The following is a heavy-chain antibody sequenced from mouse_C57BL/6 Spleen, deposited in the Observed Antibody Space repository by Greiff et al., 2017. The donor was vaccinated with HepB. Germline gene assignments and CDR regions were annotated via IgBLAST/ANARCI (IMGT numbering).Heavy chain of an antibody. CDR3: AREGLFGGLGAY. Sequence: VQLQQSGPELVKPGASVKMSCKASGYTFTDYNMHWVKQSHGKSLEWIGYINPNNGGTSYNQKFKGKATLTVNKSSSTAYMELRSLTSEDSAVYYCAREGLFGGLGAYWGQGTLVTVSA. J-gene: IGHJ3*01. D-gene: IGHD3-1*01. CDR1: GYTFTDYN. V-gene: IGHV1-22*01. CDR2: INPNNGGT.